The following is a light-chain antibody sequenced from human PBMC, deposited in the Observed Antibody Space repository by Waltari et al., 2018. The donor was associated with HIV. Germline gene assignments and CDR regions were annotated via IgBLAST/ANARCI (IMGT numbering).Light chain of an antibody. CDR1: QGVSTNY. CDR3: QQYDTTPT. Sequence: EIVLTQSPGTLSLSPGARATLSCKASQGVSTNYLAWYQQKPGQAPSLLISGASDRATGIPDRFSGSGSGTDFTLTISRLEPEDFAVYYCQQYDTTPTFGGGTKVEIK. V-gene: IGKV3-20*01. CDR2: GAS. J-gene: IGKJ4*01.